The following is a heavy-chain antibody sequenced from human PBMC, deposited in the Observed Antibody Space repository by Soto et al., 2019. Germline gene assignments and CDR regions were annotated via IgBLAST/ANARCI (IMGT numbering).Heavy chain of an antibody. CDR1: GFSLSTSGMC. CDR3: ARILITGHQGYYYLMDV. V-gene: IGHV2-70*11. Sequence: SGPTLVNPTQTLTLTCTFSGFSLSTSGMCVSWIRQPPGKALEWLARIDWDDDKYYSTSLKTRLTISKDTSKNQVVLTMTNMDPVDTATYYCARILITGHQGYYYLMDVWGQGTTVTVSS. CDR2: IDWDDDK. D-gene: IGHD1-20*01. J-gene: IGHJ6*02.